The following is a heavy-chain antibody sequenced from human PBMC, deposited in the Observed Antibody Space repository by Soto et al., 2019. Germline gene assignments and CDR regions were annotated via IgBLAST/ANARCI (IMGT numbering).Heavy chain of an antibody. CDR2: ISYDGSNK. J-gene: IGHJ4*02. V-gene: IGHV3-30-3*01. CDR3: ARKGNFGNFREYYFDY. CDR1: GFTFSSYA. Sequence: HPGGSLRLSCAASGFTFSSYAMHWVRQAPGKGLEWVAVISYDGSNKYYADSVKGRFTISRDNSKNTLYLQMNSLRAEDTAVYYCARKGNFGNFREYYFDYWGQGTLVTVSS. D-gene: IGHD3-10*01.